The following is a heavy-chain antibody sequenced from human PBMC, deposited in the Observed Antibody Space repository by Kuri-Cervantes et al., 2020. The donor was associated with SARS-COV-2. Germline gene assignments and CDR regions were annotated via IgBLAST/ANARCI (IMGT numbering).Heavy chain of an antibody. Sequence: SVKVSCKASGGTFSSYAISWVRQAPGQGLEWMGRIIPTFGTANYAQKFQGRVTITADESTSTAYMELSSLRSEDTAVYYCAREAGYSTYVSQSYYFDYWGQGTLVTVSS. D-gene: IGHD5-18*01. CDR3: AREAGYSTYVSQSYYFDY. CDR1: GGTFSSYA. J-gene: IGHJ4*02. V-gene: IGHV1-69*13. CDR2: IIPTFGTA.